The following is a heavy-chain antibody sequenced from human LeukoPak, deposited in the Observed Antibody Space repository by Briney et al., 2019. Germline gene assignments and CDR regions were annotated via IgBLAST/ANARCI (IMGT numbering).Heavy chain of an antibody. J-gene: IGHJ4*02. D-gene: IGHD3-10*01. Sequence: GGSLRLSCAASGFIVSGNYMTWVRQAPGEGLEWVSTLYGGGNTYYADSVKGRFTISRDNFKNTLYLQMNSLRAEDTAVYYCARGLSGSGSHCCPFEYWGQGTLVTVSS. V-gene: IGHV3-66*01. CDR3: ARGLSGSGSHCCPFEY. CDR1: GFIVSGNY. CDR2: LYGGGNT.